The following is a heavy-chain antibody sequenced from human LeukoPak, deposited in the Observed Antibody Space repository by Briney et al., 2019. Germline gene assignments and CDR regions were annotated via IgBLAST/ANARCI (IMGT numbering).Heavy chain of an antibody. CDR1: GGSISSPNYF. CDR2: IFHSGST. CDR3: ASGETTNFDN. V-gene: IGHV4-39*07. D-gene: IGHD4-17*01. Sequence: SETLSLTCTVSGGSISSPNYFWGWIRQPPGKGLEWIGSIFHSGSTYYNPSLKSRVTISVDTSKNQFSLKLGSVTAADTAVYYCASGETTNFDNWGQGTLVTVSS. J-gene: IGHJ4*02.